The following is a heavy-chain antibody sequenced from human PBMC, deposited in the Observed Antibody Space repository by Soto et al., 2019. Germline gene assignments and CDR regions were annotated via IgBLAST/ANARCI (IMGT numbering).Heavy chain of an antibody. V-gene: IGHV1-69*13. CDR1: GGTFSSYA. D-gene: IGHD3-22*01. J-gene: IGHJ3*02. CDR2: IIPIFGTA. CDR3: ASEGDDSSGYSPRAFDI. Sequence: GASVKVSCKAPGGTFSSYAISWVRQAPGQGLEWMGGIIPIFGTANYAQKFQGRVTITADESTSTAYMELSSLRSEDTAVYYCASEGDDSSGYSPRAFDIWGQGTMVTVSS.